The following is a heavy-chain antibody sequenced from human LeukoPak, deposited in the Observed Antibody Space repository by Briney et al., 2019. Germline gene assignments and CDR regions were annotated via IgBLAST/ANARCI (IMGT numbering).Heavy chain of an antibody. V-gene: IGHV4-61*01. CDR3: ARGDSSSWYRFDP. D-gene: IGHD6-13*01. CDR1: GGSVSSGSYY. Sequence: SETLSLTCTVSGGSVSSGSYYWSWIRQPPGKGLEWIGYIYYSGSTNYNPSLKSRVTISVDTSKNQFSLKLSSETAADTAVYYCARGDSSSWYRFDPWGQGTLVTVSS. CDR2: IYYSGST. J-gene: IGHJ5*02.